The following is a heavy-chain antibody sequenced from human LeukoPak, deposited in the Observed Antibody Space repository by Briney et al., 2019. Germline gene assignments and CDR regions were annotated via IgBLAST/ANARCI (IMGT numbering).Heavy chain of an antibody. Sequence: PGGSLRLSCAASGFTFSSYSMNWVRQAPGKGLEWVSSISSSSSYIYYADSVKGRFTISRDNAKNSLYLQMNSLRAEDTAVYYCARDPPRHYDFWSGPTPRDVWGKGTTVTVSS. CDR1: GFTFSSYS. CDR3: ARDPPRHYDFWSGPTPRDV. J-gene: IGHJ6*04. V-gene: IGHV3-21*01. CDR2: ISSSSSYI. D-gene: IGHD3-3*01.